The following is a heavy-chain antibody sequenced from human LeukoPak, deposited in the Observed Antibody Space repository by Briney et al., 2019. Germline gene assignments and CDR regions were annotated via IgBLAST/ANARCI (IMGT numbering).Heavy chain of an antibody. CDR2: IWYDGSNK. CDR1: GFTSSSYG. V-gene: IGHV3-33*01. Sequence: PGGSLRLSCAASGFTSSSYGMHWVRQAPGKGLEWVAVIWYDGSNKYYADSVKGRFTISRDNSKNTLYLQMNSLRAEDTAVYYCARSDYGDYPGPFDYWGQGTLVTVSS. CDR3: ARSDYGDYPGPFDY. D-gene: IGHD4-17*01. J-gene: IGHJ4*02.